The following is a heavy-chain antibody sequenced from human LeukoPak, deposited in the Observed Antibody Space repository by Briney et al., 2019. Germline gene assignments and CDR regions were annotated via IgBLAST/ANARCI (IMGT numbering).Heavy chain of an antibody. V-gene: IGHV4-59*11. J-gene: IGHJ6*03. CDR3: VRDALEGYYFYYYMDV. Sequence: PSETLSLTCSVSVGPIISHYWSWIRQPPGKGLEWVGYISNSGSTDYNPSLRSRVTISINTSKNQFSLKLTSVTAADSAVYYWVRDALEGYYFYYYMDVWGRGTTVTVSS. D-gene: IGHD1-1*01. CDR2: ISNSGST. CDR1: VGPIISHY.